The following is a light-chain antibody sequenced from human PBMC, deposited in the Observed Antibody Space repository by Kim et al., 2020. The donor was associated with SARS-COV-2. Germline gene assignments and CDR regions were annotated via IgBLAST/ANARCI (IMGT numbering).Light chain of an antibody. Sequence: SSELTQDPAVSVALGQTVRITCQGDSLRSYYASWYQQKPGQAPVLVIYGKNNRPSGIPDRFSGSSSGNTAFLTITGAQAEDEADYYCNSRDSSGNLLVFGGGTQLTVL. CDR1: SLRSYY. CDR2: GKN. J-gene: IGLJ3*02. V-gene: IGLV3-19*01. CDR3: NSRDSSGNLLV.